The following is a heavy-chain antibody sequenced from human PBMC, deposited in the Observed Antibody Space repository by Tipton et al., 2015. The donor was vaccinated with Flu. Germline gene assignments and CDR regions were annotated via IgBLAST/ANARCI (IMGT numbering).Heavy chain of an antibody. CDR3: ARGGLAPGNY. CDR1: GFTFSTYA. CDR2: IRYHGGSM. D-gene: IGHD3-3*02. Sequence: SLRLSCAASGFTFSTYAMNWVRQAPGKGLEWVAFIRYHGGSMYYADSVKGRFTISRDNSKNTLYLQMNGLRAEESGTYYCARGGLAPGNYWGQGAQVAVSP. V-gene: IGHV3-33*08. J-gene: IGHJ4*02.